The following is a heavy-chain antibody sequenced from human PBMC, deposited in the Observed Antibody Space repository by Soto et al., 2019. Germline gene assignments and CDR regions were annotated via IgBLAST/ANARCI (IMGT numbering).Heavy chain of an antibody. Sequence: PGGSLRLSCAASGFTFSSYGMHWVRQAPGKGLEWVAVISYDGSNKYYADSVKGRFTISRDNSKNTLYLQMNSLRAEDTAVYYCAXDPDSLYYYDSSGYLDYWGQGTLVTVSS. CDR2: ISYDGSNK. V-gene: IGHV3-30*18. CDR1: GFTFSSYG. D-gene: IGHD3-22*01. CDR3: AXDPDSLYYYDSSGYLDY. J-gene: IGHJ4*02.